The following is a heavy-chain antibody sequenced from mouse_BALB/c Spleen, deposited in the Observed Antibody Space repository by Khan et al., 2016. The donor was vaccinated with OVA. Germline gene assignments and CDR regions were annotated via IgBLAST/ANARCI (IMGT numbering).Heavy chain of an antibody. CDR1: GYTFTNYG. Sequence: QIQLVQSGPELKKPGETVKISCKASGYTFTNYGMNWVKQAHGKGLKWMGWIYTYTGETTYDDDFKGRFAFSLESSASTAYLQINNLTSKETATYVCARGVSRSLDYWGQGTLVTVSA. D-gene: IGHD1-1*01. CDR2: IYTYTGET. V-gene: IGHV9-3-1*01. CDR3: ARGVSRSLDY. J-gene: IGHJ4*01.